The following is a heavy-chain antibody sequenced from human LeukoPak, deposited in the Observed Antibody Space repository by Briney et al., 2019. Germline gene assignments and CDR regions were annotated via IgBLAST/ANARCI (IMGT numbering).Heavy chain of an antibody. V-gene: IGHV4-31*03. CDR3: ATTVGSYFDY. Sequence: SQTLSLTCTVSGGSISSGGYYWSWIRQHPGKGLEWIGYIYYSGSTYYNPSLKSRVTMSVDKSENQFSLKPISVTAADTAVYYCATTVGSYFDYWSQGTLVTVSS. CDR2: IYYSGST. CDR1: GGSISSGGYY. J-gene: IGHJ4*02. D-gene: IGHD3-16*01.